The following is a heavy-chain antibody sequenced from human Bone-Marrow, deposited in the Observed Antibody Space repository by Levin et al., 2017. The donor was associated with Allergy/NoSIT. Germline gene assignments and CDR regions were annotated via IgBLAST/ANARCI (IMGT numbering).Heavy chain of an antibody. Sequence: SETLSLMCAVSGGSVSSGIYYWSWIRKPPGKGLEWIGYVHSSGSVKYNASLESRVTISVDTSKNQFSLKLSSGTAADTAVYYCAREKGWYIDHWGQGILVTVSS. D-gene: IGHD6-19*01. CDR2: VHSSGSV. V-gene: IGHV4-61*01. CDR3: AREKGWYIDH. J-gene: IGHJ4*02. CDR1: GGSVSSGIYY.